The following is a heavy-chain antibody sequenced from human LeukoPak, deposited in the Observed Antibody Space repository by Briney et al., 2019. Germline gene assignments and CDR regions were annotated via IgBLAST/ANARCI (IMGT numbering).Heavy chain of an antibody. CDR1: GYTFTSYG. CDR2: ISAYNGNT. J-gene: IGHJ6*02. D-gene: IGHD6-13*01. CDR3: ARVTKVAGTGGFYYYYGMDV. V-gene: IGHV1-18*01. Sequence: ASVKVSCKASGYTFTSYGISWVRQAPGQGLEWMGWISAYNGNTNYAQKLQGRVTMTTDTSTSTAYMELRSLRSDDTAVYYCARVTKVAGTGGFYYYYGMDVWGQGTTVTVSS.